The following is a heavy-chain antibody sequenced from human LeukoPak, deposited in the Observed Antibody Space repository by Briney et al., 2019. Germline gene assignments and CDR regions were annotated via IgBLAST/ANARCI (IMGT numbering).Heavy chain of an antibody. D-gene: IGHD6-19*01. CDR3: ARSVPGGSGWMGSIDY. V-gene: IGHV3-21*01. CDR2: ITTSSSDM. J-gene: IGHJ4*02. Sequence: GGSLRLSCAASGFTFSVYSMNWVRQAPGKGLEWVSSITTSSSDMYYADSVKGRFTISRDNAKNSLFLQMNSLRAGDTAVYYCARSVPGGSGWMGSIDYWGQGTLVTVSS. CDR1: GFTFSVYS.